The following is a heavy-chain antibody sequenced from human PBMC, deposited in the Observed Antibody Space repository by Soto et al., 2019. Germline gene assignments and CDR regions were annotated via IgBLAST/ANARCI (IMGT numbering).Heavy chain of an antibody. Sequence: GASVKVSCKASGGTFSSYAISWVRQAPGQGLEWMGGIIPIFGTANYAQKFQGRVTITADESTSTAYMELSSLRSEDTAVYYCARDLQCSGGSCDYGVDYWGQGTLVTVSS. CDR1: GGTFSSYA. CDR2: IIPIFGTA. V-gene: IGHV1-69*13. J-gene: IGHJ4*02. CDR3: ARDLQCSGGSCDYGVDY. D-gene: IGHD2-15*01.